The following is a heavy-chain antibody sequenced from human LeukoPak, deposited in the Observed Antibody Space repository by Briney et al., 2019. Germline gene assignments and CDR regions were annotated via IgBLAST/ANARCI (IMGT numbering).Heavy chain of an antibody. J-gene: IGHJ3*02. CDR1: GGSISSYY. Sequence: SETLSLTCTVSGGSISSYYWSWIRQPPGKGLEWIGYTYYSGSTSYNPSFKSRVAISVDMSKSQFSLELSSVTAADTAIYYCTRHKRWLQSPDAFDIWGQGTMVTVSS. V-gene: IGHV4-59*08. CDR2: TYYSGST. CDR3: TRHKRWLQSPDAFDI. D-gene: IGHD5-24*01.